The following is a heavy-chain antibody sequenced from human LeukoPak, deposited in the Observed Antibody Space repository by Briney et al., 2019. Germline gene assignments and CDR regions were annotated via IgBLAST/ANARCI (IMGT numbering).Heavy chain of an antibody. D-gene: IGHD1-1*01. Sequence: ASVKVSCKVSGYTLTELSMHWVRQAPGKGLEWMGGFDPEDGETIYAQKFQGRVTMTRDTSTSTVYMELSSLRSEDTAVYYCARRVPGTAGPFDYWGQGTLVTVSS. CDR3: ARRVPGTAGPFDY. CDR2: FDPEDGET. J-gene: IGHJ4*02. V-gene: IGHV1-24*01. CDR1: GYTLTELS.